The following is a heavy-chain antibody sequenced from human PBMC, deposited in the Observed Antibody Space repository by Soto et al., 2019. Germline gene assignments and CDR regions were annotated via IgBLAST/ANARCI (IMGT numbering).Heavy chain of an antibody. D-gene: IGHD4-4*01. CDR2: ISGGGSNT. V-gene: IGHV3-23*01. CDR1: GFPFSSYV. Sequence: EVQLLESGGGLVQRGGSLRLSCAASGFPFSSYVMRWVRQAPGKGLEWVSGISGGGSNTFYADAVKGRFTISRDNSKNTLLLQMNSLGDEDTAVYYCAKDSNKYSSSLRGRYFDYWGQGIGVTVSS. CDR3: AKDSNKYSSSLRGRYFDY. J-gene: IGHJ4*02.